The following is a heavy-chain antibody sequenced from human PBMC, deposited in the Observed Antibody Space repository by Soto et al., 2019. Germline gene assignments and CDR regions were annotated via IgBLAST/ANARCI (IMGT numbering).Heavy chain of an antibody. CDR3: AKERDGAAAGPTKSYGMDV. V-gene: IGHV3-23*01. Sequence: EVQLLESGGGLVQPGGSLRLSCAASGFTFSSYAMSWVRQAPGKGLEWVSVISGSGDSTYYADSVRGRFTISRDNSKNTLYLQMSRLRAEDTAVYYCAKERDGAAAGPTKSYGMDVWGQGTTVTVS. CDR2: ISGSGDST. D-gene: IGHD6-13*01. CDR1: GFTFSSYA. J-gene: IGHJ6*02.